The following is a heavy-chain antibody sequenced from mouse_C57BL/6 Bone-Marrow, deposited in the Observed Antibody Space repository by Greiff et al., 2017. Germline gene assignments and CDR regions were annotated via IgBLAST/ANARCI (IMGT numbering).Heavy chain of an antibody. V-gene: IGHV1-69*01. Sequence: QVQLQQPGAELVMPGASVKLSCKASGYTFTSYWMHWVTQRPGQGLEWIGEIDPSDSYTNYNQKFKGKSTLTVDKSSSTAYMQLSSLTSEDSAVYYCAREDYWYFDVWGTGTTVTVSS. CDR3: AREDYWYFDV. J-gene: IGHJ1*03. CDR2: IDPSDSYT. CDR1: GYTFTSYW.